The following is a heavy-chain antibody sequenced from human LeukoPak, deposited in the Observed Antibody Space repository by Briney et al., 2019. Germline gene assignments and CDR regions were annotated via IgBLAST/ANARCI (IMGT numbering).Heavy chain of an antibody. CDR3: ARDRGSGSYYFDY. D-gene: IGHD1-26*01. Sequence: GGSLRLSCAASGFTFSSYAMHWVRQAPGKGLEWVAVISYDGSNKYYADSVKGRFTISRDNSKNTLYLQMNSLSAEDTAVYYCARDRGSGSYYFDYWGQGTLVTVSS. CDR2: ISYDGSNK. J-gene: IGHJ4*02. V-gene: IGHV3-30-3*01. CDR1: GFTFSSYA.